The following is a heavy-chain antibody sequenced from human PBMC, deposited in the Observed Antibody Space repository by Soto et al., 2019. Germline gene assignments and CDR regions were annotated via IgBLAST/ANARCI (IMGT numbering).Heavy chain of an antibody. D-gene: IGHD3-9*01. CDR1: GGSISSSSYY. V-gene: IGHV4-39*01. CDR2: IYYSGST. J-gene: IGHJ4*02. CDR3: ARQADYDILTPSPH. Sequence: SETLSLTCTVSGGSISSSSYYWGWIRQPPGKGLEWIGSIYYSGSTYYNPSLKSRVTISVDTSKNQLSLKLSSVTAADTAVYYCARQADYDILTPSPHWGQGTLVTVSS.